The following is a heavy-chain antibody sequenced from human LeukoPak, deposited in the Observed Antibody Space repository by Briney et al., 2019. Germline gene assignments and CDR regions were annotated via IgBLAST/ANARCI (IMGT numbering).Heavy chain of an antibody. CDR2: LGDNDGRT. CDR3: ARRDYFDY. Sequence: GGSLRLSCAASGFTFSNYAMNWVRQAPGKGLEWVSALGDNDGRTFYADSVKGRFTISRDNAKNTLYLQMNSLRAEDTAVYYCARRDYFDYWGQGTLVTVSS. CDR1: GFTFSNYA. J-gene: IGHJ4*02. V-gene: IGHV3-23*01.